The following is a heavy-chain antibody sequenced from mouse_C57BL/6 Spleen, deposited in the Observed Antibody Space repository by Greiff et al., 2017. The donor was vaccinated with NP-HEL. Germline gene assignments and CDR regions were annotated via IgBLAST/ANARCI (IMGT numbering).Heavy chain of an antibody. D-gene: IGHD2-3*01. J-gene: IGHJ3*01. CDR1: GYTFTDYE. CDR2: IDPETGGT. Sequence: VQLQQSGAELVRPGASVTLSCKASGYTFTDYEMHWVKQTPVHGLEWIGAIDPETGGTAYNQKFKGKAILTADKSSSTAYMALRSLTSEDSAVYYCTRKGNGYYGAWFAYWGQGTLGTVSA. CDR3: TRKGNGYYGAWFAY. V-gene: IGHV1-15*01.